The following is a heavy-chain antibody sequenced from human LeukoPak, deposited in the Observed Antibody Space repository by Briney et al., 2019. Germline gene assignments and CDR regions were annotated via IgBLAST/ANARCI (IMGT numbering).Heavy chain of an antibody. CDR3: ARDNHGFDY. CDR1: GFSFRNYG. D-gene: IGHD1-14*01. V-gene: IGHV3-33*01. Sequence: GGSLRLSCAASGFSFRNYGIHWVRQAPGKGLEWVAVIWSDGPDTYYADSVKGRFTISRDDSKNTLYLQMSSLIVEDTAVYYCARDNHGFDYWGQGTLVTVSS. CDR2: IWSDGPDT. J-gene: IGHJ4*02.